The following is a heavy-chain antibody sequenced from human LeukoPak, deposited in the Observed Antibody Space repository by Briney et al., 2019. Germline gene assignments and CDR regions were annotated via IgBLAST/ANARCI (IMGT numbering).Heavy chain of an antibody. D-gene: IGHD6-19*01. Sequence: ASVKVSCKASGYTFTSYGISWVRQAPGQGLEWMGWMNPNSGNTGYAQKFQGRVTMTRNTSISTAYMELSSLRSDDTAVYYCARVHSGWSPDFWGQGTLVTVSS. CDR2: MNPNSGNT. CDR1: GYTFTSYG. J-gene: IGHJ4*02. V-gene: IGHV1-8*02. CDR3: ARVHSGWSPDF.